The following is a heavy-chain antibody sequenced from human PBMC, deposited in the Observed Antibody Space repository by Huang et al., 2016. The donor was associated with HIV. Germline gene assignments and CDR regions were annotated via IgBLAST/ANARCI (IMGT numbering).Heavy chain of an antibody. CDR2: INHREST. Sequence: QVQLQQWGAGLLRPSETLSLACAVYGGSFSGYYWSWIRQPPGKGLEWMGEINHRESTNYNPSLESRVSISVDTSKNQFSLKLTSVAAADTAVYYCARGAARYFDRGGTRYFGMDVWGQGTTVTVSS. D-gene: IGHD3-9*01. J-gene: IGHJ6*02. V-gene: IGHV4-34*01. CDR3: ARGAARYFDRGGTRYFGMDV. CDR1: GGSFSGYY.